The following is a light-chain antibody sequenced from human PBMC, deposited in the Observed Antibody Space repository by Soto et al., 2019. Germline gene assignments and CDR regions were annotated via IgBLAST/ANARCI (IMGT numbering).Light chain of an antibody. V-gene: IGKV3-20*01. CDR2: GAS. J-gene: IGKJ1*01. CDR3: QQYGSSSTWT. Sequence: EIVLTQSPGTLSLSPGEGATLSCRASQSVSSSYLAWYQQKPGQAPRLLIYGASSRATGIPDRFSGSGSGTDFTLTISRLEPEDFAVYYCQQYGSSSTWTFXQGTKVDIK. CDR1: QSVSSSY.